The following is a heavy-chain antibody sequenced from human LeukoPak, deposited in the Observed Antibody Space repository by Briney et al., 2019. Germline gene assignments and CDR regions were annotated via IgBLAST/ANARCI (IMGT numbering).Heavy chain of an antibody. Sequence: GESLKISCKGSGYSFTNYWIGWVRQMPGEGLEWMGIIFPGDSDTRYSPSFEGQVTISADKSITTAYLQWSSLKASDSATYYCARRDGGANYWYFDVWGRGTLVTVSS. D-gene: IGHD2-15*01. CDR1: GYSFTNYW. CDR3: ARRDGGANYWYFDV. CDR2: IFPGDSDT. J-gene: IGHJ2*01. V-gene: IGHV5-51*01.